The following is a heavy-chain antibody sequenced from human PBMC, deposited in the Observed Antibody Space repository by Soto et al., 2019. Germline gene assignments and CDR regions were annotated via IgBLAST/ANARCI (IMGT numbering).Heavy chain of an antibody. J-gene: IGHJ4*02. Sequence: EVQLVESGGGLVQPGGSLRLPCAASVFTFSTYWMTWFRQPPGKGLEWVASINQDGSERYYVDSVRGRFTISRDNAKNSLYLQMNSLRAEDTAVYYCVCGGNFFVYWGQGTLVTVSP. CDR1: VFTFSTYW. D-gene: IGHD3-16*01. CDR2: INQDGSER. CDR3: VCGGNFFVY. V-gene: IGHV3-7*01.